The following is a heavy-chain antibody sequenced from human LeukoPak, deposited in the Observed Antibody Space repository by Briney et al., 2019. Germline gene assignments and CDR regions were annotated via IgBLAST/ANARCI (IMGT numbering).Heavy chain of an antibody. CDR1: EFICSGYW. D-gene: IGHD6-13*01. J-gene: IGHJ4*02. V-gene: IGHV3-7*01. CDR3: ARDGFVGAADY. Sequence: GGSLRLSCAASEFICSGYWMNWVRQAPGKGLEWVANIKQDGSEKKYVESVRGRFTISRDNAKNSLYLQMNSLRVEDTAVYYCARDGFVGAADYWGQGTLVTASS. CDR2: IKQDGSEK.